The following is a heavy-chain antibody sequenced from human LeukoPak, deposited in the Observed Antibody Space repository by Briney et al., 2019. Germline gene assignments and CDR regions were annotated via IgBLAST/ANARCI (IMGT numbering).Heavy chain of an antibody. Sequence: GGSLRLSCAASGFTFSSYAMSWVRQAPGKGLVWVSRINTDGSSTSYADSVKGRFTISRDNAKNTLYLQMNSLRAEDTAVYYCARERYDFWSGYFLLWGQGTLVTVSS. CDR3: ARERYDFWSGYFLL. CDR1: GFTFSSYA. CDR2: INTDGSST. V-gene: IGHV3-74*01. D-gene: IGHD3-3*01. J-gene: IGHJ4*02.